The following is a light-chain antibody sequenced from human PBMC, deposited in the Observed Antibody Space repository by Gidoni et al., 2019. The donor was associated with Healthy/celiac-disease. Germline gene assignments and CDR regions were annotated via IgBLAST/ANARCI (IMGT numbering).Light chain of an antibody. CDR1: QDISNY. CDR3: QQYDNLFT. CDR2: DAS. V-gene: IGKV1-33*01. Sequence: DIPMTQSPSSLSASVGDRVTITCQASQDISNYLNWYQQKPGKAPKLLIYDASNLETGVPSRFSGSGSGTDFTFTISSLQPEDIATYYCQQYDNLFTFGPGTKVDIK. J-gene: IGKJ3*01.